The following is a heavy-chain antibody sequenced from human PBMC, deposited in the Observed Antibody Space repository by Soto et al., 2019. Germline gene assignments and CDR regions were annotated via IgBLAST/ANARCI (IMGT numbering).Heavy chain of an antibody. CDR2: TYYRSNWRH. V-gene: IGHV6-1*01. D-gene: IGHD6-19*01. Sequence: SQTLSLTCAISGDSVSSNTDAWNWIRSSPSRGLEWLGRTYYRSNWRHDYAVSVKSRITVNTDTSKNHFSLQLNSVTPDDTAAYYCARGVAGTGYDLWGQGTLVTVSS. J-gene: IGHJ5*02. CDR1: GDSVSSNTDA. CDR3: ARGVAGTGYDL.